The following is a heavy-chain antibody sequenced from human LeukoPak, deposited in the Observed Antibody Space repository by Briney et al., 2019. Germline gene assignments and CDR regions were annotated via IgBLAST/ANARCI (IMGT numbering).Heavy chain of an antibody. CDR1: GGSISSYY. Sequence: SKTLSVTCTVSGGSISSYYWSWIRQPPGKGLEWIGYIYTSGSTNYNPSLKSRVTISVDTSKNQFSLKLSSVTAADTAVYYCARQIDFWSGYYTYYYMDVWGKGTTVTVSS. CDR3: ARQIDFWSGYYTYYYMDV. V-gene: IGHV4-4*09. CDR2: IYTSGST. J-gene: IGHJ6*03. D-gene: IGHD3-3*01.